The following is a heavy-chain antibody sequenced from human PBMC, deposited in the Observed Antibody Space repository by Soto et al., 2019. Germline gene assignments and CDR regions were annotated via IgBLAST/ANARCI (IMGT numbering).Heavy chain of an antibody. Sequence: QVQLVQSGAEVKKPGSSVKVSCKASGGTFSSYAISWVRQAPGQGLEWMGGMIPIFGTAKYAQKFQGRGTSTADEPTSTAYMELSSLRSQDTPVYYCARSFITIAARAYFHYSGQGTLLTVSS. J-gene: IGHJ4*02. D-gene: IGHD6-6*01. V-gene: IGHV1-69*12. CDR1: GGTFSSYA. CDR2: MIPIFGTA. CDR3: ARSFITIAARAYFHY.